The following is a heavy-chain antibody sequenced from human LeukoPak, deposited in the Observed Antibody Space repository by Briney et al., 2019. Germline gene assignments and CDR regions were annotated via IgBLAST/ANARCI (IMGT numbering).Heavy chain of an antibody. V-gene: IGHV1-8*01. D-gene: IGHD3-16*02. CDR3: ARTHYDYVWGSYRFNWFDP. Sequence: ASVKVSCKASGYTFTSYDINWVRQATGQGLEWMGWMNPNSGNTGYAQKFQGRVTMTRNTSISTVYMELSSLRSEDTAVYYCARTHYDYVWGSYRFNWFDPWGQGTLVTVSS. J-gene: IGHJ5*02. CDR2: MNPNSGNT. CDR1: GYTFTSYD.